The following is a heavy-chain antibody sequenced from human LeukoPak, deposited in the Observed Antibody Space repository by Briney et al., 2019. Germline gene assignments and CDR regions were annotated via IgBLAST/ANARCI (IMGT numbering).Heavy chain of an antibody. CDR3: ARDRMRIAAAGTSDY. Sequence: ASVKVSCKASGYTFTSCGITWVRQAPGQALEWMGWISAYNGNTKYAQKLQGRVTMTTDTSTSTAYMELRGLRSDDTAVYYCARDRMRIAAAGTSDYWGQGTLVTVSS. D-gene: IGHD6-13*01. J-gene: IGHJ4*02. CDR2: ISAYNGNT. CDR1: GYTFTSCG. V-gene: IGHV1-18*01.